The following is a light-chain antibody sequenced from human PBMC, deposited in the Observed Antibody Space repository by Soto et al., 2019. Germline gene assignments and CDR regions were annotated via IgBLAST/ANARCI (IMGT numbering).Light chain of an antibody. V-gene: IGKV1-5*01. J-gene: IGKJ1*01. CDR1: QSISSW. CDR2: DAS. Sequence: DVQMTQAPSTLSACVGDRVTLTFRASQSISSWLAWYQQKPGKAPKLLIYDASSLESGVPSRFSGSGSGTEFTLTISSLQPDDFATYYCQQYNSYSPTFGQGTKVDIK. CDR3: QQYNSYSPT.